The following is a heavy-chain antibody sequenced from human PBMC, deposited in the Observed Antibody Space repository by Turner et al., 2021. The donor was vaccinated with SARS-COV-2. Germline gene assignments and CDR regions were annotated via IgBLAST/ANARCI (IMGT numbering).Heavy chain of an antibody. V-gene: IGHV3-30*18. CDR1: EFTFSSYG. J-gene: IGHJ6*02. CDR3: AKDKHPDGMDV. CDR2: ISYDGSQK. Sequence: QVQLVESGGGVVQPGRSLRLSCAASEFTFSSYGMHWVRQAPGKGLEWVAVISYDGSQKYYADSVKGRFTISRDNSKNTLYLQMNSLRAEDTAVYYGAKDKHPDGMDVWGQGTTVTVSS.